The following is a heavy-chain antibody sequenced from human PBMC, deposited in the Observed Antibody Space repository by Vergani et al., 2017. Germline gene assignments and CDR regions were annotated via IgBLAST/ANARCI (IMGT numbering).Heavy chain of an antibody. CDR1: GYTFTGYY. J-gene: IGHJ3*02. CDR3: ALWFGELWGAFDI. D-gene: IGHD3-10*01. CDR2: INPNSGGT. V-gene: IGHV1-2*02. Sequence: QVQLVQSGAEVKKPGASVKVSCKASGYTFTGYYMHWVRQAPGQGLEWMGWINPNSGGTNYAQKFKGRVTITRDTSISTAYMELSRLRSDDTAVYYCALWFGELWGAFDIWGQGTMVTVSS.